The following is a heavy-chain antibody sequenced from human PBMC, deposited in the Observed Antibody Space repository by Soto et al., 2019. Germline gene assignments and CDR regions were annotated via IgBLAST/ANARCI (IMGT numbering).Heavy chain of an antibody. CDR2: IYYGGST. CDR1: GGSISSSSYY. J-gene: IGHJ4*02. V-gene: IGHV4-39*01. Sequence: SETLSLTCTVSGGSISSSSYYWGWIRQPPGKGLEWIGSIYYGGSTYYNTSLRSRVTISVDTSKNQFSLKLRSVTAADTAVYYCARQRGHARSTADYWGQRNQVTVSS. D-gene: IGHD5-12*01. CDR3: ARQRGHARSTADY.